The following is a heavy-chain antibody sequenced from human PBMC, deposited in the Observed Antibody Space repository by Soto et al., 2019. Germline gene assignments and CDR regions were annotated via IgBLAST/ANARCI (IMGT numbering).Heavy chain of an antibody. V-gene: IGHV1-69*06. J-gene: IGHJ4*02. CDR3: ARRDTSGFLRYFDN. CDR1: GVTLSTFINYP. Sequence: ASVKVSCKASGVTLSTFINYPINWVRQAPGQGLEWMGGIVPNIGTVNYAQKFQGRVTITADKSTGTAYMELSNLRSEDSALYYCARRDTSGFLRYFDNWGQGTLVTVSS. D-gene: IGHD3-3*01. CDR2: IVPNIGTV.